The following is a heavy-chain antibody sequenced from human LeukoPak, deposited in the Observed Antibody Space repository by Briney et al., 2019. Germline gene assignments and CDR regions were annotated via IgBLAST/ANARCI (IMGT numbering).Heavy chain of an antibody. CDR3: ARIGSSWSADY. D-gene: IGHD6-13*01. CDR2: IWFDGSNK. J-gene: IGHJ4*02. CDR1: GFTFNSYG. Sequence: GGSLRLSCAASGFTFNSYGMYWVRQAPGKGLEWVAIIWFDGSNKDYADSVKGRFTISRDNSKNTLYLQMNSLRVEDTAVYYCARIGSSWSADYCGQGTLVTVSA. V-gene: IGHV3-33*01.